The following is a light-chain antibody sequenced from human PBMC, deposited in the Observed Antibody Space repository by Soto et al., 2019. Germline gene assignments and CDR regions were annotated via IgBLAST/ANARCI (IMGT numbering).Light chain of an antibody. CDR2: GGS. J-gene: IGKJ2*01. CDR3: EQWSSSPRT. CDR1: QSLTNSR. Sequence: IVVTQSPGTLSLSPGERATLSCRASQSLTNSRLAWYQQKPGQAPKVLIYGGSNRATGIQDRFSGSGSGTDFTLTSSRLEPEDFAVYYCEQWSSSPRTFGQGTNLEIK. V-gene: IGKV3-20*01.